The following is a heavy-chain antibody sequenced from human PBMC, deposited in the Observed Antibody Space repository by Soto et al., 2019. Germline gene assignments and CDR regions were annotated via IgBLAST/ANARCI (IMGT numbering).Heavy chain of an antibody. J-gene: IGHJ5*02. CDR1: GFTFSSYA. CDR2: ISYDGSNK. Sequence: ESGGGVVQPGRSLRLSCAASGFTFSSYAMHWVRQAPGKGLEWVAVISYDGSNKYYADSVKGRFTISRDNSKNTLYLQMNSLRAEDTAVYYCARDLGYDSSGYSYNWFDPWGQGTLVTVSS. D-gene: IGHD3-22*01. V-gene: IGHV3-30-3*01. CDR3: ARDLGYDSSGYSYNWFDP.